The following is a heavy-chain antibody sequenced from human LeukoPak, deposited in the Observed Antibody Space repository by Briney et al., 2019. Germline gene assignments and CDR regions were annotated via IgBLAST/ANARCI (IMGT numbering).Heavy chain of an antibody. V-gene: IGHV1-18*01. Sequence: GESLKISCKASGYTFTSYGISWVRQAPGQGLEWMGWISAYNGNTNYAQKLQGRVTMTTDTSTSTAYMELRSLRSDDTAVYYCARGSTYYYDSSGYYLSRVFDYWGQGTLVTVSS. CDR2: ISAYNGNT. J-gene: IGHJ4*02. D-gene: IGHD3-22*01. CDR1: GYTFTSYG. CDR3: ARGSTYYYDSSGYYLSRVFDY.